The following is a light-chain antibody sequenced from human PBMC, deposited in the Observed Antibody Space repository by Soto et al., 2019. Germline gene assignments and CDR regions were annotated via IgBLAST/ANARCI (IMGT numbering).Light chain of an antibody. CDR1: QSVRSW. CDR2: DAS. CDR3: QQYSNYSFT. V-gene: IGKV1-5*01. J-gene: IGKJ3*01. Sequence: DIQMTQSPSTLSASLGNRVTITCRASQSVRSWLAWYQQKPGRSPKLLISDASSLQGGVPSRFSGSGFGTEFTLTISSLQADDFATYYCQQYSNYSFTFGPGTKVDIK.